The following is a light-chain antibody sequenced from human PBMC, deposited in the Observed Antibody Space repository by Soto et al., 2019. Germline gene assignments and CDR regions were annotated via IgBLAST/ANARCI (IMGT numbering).Light chain of an antibody. Sequence: QSVLAQPPSVSGAPGQRVTISCTGGSSNFGADYDVHWYQQLPGTAPKLLIHTNTNRPSGVPDRFSGSKSDTSASLAITGLQAEDEADYYCQSYDSSLSRYVFGTGTKVTVL. J-gene: IGLJ1*01. V-gene: IGLV1-40*01. CDR3: QSYDSSLSRYV. CDR1: SSNFGADYD. CDR2: TNT.